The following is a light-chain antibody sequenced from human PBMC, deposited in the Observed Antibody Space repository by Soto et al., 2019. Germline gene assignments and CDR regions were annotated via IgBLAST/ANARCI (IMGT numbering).Light chain of an antibody. CDR1: TGAVTPGHY. CDR2: DTN. CDR3: LLSYRGVGV. V-gene: IGLV7-46*01. J-gene: IGLJ2*01. Sequence: QAVGPQEPSLIVSQEGTVPLTFGPNTGAVTPGHYPYWFQQKPGQAPRTLIYDTNNKHSWTPARFSGSLLGGKAALTLSGAQPEDEADYYCLLSYRGVGVFGGGTKVTVL.